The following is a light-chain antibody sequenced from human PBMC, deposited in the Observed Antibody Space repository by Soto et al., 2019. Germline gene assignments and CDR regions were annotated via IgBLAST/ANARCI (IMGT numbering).Light chain of an antibody. Sequence: EIVLTQSPGTLSLSPGERATLSCRASQSVSSSYSAWYQQKPGQAPRLLIYGASSRATGIPDRFSGSGSGTDFTLTISRLEPEDFAVYYCHQYGSSPWTLGQGTKVDIK. V-gene: IGKV3-20*01. CDR3: HQYGSSPWT. CDR1: QSVSSSY. J-gene: IGKJ1*01. CDR2: GAS.